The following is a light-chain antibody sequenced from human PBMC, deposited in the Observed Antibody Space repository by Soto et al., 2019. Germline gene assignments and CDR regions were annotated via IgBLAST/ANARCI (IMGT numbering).Light chain of an antibody. Sequence: QSALTQPPSASGSPGQSVTISCTGTSSDVGGYKYVSWYQQYPGKAPKLMIYAVSERPSGVPDRFSGSKSGNTASLTVSGLQAEDEADYYCSSYAGSNNYVFGTGTKLPVL. J-gene: IGLJ1*01. CDR1: SSDVGGYKY. V-gene: IGLV2-8*01. CDR3: SSYAGSNNYV. CDR2: AVS.